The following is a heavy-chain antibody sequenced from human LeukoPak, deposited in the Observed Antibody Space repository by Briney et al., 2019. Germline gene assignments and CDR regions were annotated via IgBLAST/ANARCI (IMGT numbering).Heavy chain of an antibody. Sequence: ASVKVSCKASGYTFTRYGISWVRQAPGQGPEGMGWISGYNGHTNYAQKFQGRVTMTADTSTSTAYMELRSLRSDDTAVYYCARGQGNRLLWVGESLSNINPLDYWGQGTLVTVSS. CDR2: ISGYNGHT. J-gene: IGHJ4*02. CDR3: ARGQGNRLLWVGESLSNINPLDY. V-gene: IGHV1-18*01. D-gene: IGHD3-10*01. CDR1: GYTFTRYG.